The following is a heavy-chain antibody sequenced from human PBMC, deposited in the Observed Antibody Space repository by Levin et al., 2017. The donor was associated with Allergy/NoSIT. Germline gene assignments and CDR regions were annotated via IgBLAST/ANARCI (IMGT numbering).Heavy chain of an antibody. D-gene: IGHD6-19*01. CDR1: GFTVSSNY. J-gene: IGHJ6*02. Sequence: SCAASGFTVSSNYMSWVRQAPGKGLEWVSVIYSGGSTYYADSVKGRFTISRDNSKNTLYLQMNSLRAEDTAVYYCARSSSGWYTPSRYGMDVWGQGTTVTVSS. V-gene: IGHV3-53*01. CDR2: IYSGGST. CDR3: ARSSSGWYTPSRYGMDV.